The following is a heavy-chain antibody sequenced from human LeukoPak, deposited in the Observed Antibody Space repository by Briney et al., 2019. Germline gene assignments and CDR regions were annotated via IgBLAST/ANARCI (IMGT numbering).Heavy chain of an antibody. CDR1: GGTFSSYA. J-gene: IGHJ6*03. V-gene: IGHV1-69*05. D-gene: IGHD3-9*01. Sequence: SVKVSCKASGGTFSSYAISWVRQAPGQGLEWMGGIIPIFGTANYAQKFQGRVTITTDESTSTAYMELSSLRSEDTAVYYCAREMRILTTGEDYCYYMDVWGKGTTVTVSS. CDR2: IIPIFGTA. CDR3: AREMRILTTGEDYCYYMDV.